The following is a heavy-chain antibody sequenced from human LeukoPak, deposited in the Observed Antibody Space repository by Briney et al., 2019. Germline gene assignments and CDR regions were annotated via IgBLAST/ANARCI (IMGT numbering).Heavy chain of an antibody. D-gene: IGHD3-22*01. CDR1: GFTFSSYA. V-gene: IGHV3-30*04. Sequence: PGGSLRLSCAASGFTFSSYAIHWVRQAPGKGLEWVAVISYDGSNKYYADSVKGRFTISRDNSKNTLYLQMNSLRAEDTAVYYCARDLRLATYYYDSSGYLVDWGQGTLVTVSS. CDR3: ARDLRLATYYYDSSGYLVD. J-gene: IGHJ4*02. CDR2: ISYDGSNK.